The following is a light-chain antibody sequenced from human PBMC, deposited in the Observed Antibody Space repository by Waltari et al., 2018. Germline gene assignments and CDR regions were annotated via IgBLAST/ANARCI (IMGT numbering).Light chain of an antibody. CDR1: SHT. V-gene: IGLV1-44*01. Sequence: QSVLTQPPSASGTPGQSIILPCSSTSHTVNWFQHFPGAAHNLLIFSDDQRPSGVPARFSGSRSGTSASLAISGLHSEDEADYYCATWDNSLEGWLFGGGTKVTV. CDR3: ATWDNSLEGWL. J-gene: IGLJ2*01. CDR2: SDD.